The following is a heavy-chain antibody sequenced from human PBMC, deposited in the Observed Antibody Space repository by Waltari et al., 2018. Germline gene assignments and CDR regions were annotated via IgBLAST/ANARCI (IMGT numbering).Heavy chain of an antibody. Sequence: QVQLVESGGGVVQPGRSLRLSCAASGFTFSSYAMHWVRQAPGKGLEWVAVISYDGSNKYYADSVKGRFTISRDNSKNTLYLQMNSLRAEDTAVYYCARTEKAGFDYWGQGTLVTVSS. J-gene: IGHJ4*02. CDR3: ARTEKAGFDY. CDR1: GFTFSSYA. CDR2: ISYDGSNK. V-gene: IGHV3-30-3*01.